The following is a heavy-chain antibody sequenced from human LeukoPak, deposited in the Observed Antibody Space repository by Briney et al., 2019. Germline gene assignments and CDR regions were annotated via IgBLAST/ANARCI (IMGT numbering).Heavy chain of an antibody. D-gene: IGHD3-10*01. J-gene: IGHJ4*02. Sequence: EWVANIQQDGIKKYYVDSVEGRFTISRENAKNSLFLQMSSLRADDTAVYYCGRELDGSVDYWGQGTLVTVSS. V-gene: IGHV3-7*01. CDR2: IQQDGIKK. CDR3: GRELDGSVDY.